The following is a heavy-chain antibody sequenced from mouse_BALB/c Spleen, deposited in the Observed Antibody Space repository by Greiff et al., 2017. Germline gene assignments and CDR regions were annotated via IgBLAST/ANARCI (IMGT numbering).Heavy chain of an antibody. CDR1: GYTFTSYW. V-gene: IGHV1-7*01. Sequence: QVQLQQSGAELAKPGASVKMSCKASGYTFTSYWMHWVKQRPGQGLEWIGYINPSTGYTEYNQKFKDKATLTADKSSSTAYMQLSSLTSEDSAVYYCARRNYGYYFDYWGQGTTLTVSS. CDR3: ARRNYGYYFDY. J-gene: IGHJ2*01. CDR2: INPSTGYT. D-gene: IGHD1-2*01.